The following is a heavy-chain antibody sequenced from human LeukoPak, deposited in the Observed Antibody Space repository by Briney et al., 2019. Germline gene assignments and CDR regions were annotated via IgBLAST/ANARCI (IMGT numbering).Heavy chain of an antibody. CDR1: GFTFSSYE. CDR2: ISSSSSYI. Sequence: GGSLRLSCAASGFTFSSYEMNWVRQAPGKGLEWVSSISSSSSYIYYADSVKGRFTISRDNAKNSLYLQMNSLRAEDTAVYYCARGIVVVPTGVDYWGQGTLVTVSS. CDR3: ARGIVVVPTGVDY. D-gene: IGHD2-2*01. J-gene: IGHJ4*02. V-gene: IGHV3-21*01.